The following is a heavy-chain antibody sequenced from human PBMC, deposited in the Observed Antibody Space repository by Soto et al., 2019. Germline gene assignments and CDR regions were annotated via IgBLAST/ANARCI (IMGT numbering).Heavy chain of an antibody. CDR3: ARDRLTVTTLGYYYYYGMDV. Sequence: SETLSLTCTVSGGSISRYYWSWIRQPPGKGLEWIGYIYYSGSTNYNPSLKSRVTISVDTSKNQFSLKLSSVTAADTAVYYCARDRLTVTTLGYYYYYGMDVWGQGTTVTVS. J-gene: IGHJ6*02. V-gene: IGHV4-59*01. CDR2: IYYSGST. D-gene: IGHD4-4*01. CDR1: GGSISRYY.